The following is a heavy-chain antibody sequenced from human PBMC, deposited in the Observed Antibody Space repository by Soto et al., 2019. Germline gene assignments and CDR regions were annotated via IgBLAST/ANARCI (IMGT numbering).Heavy chain of an antibody. CDR2: IWSDGSNK. Sequence: QVQLVESVGGVVQPGRSLRLSCAASGFTLSSYGMHWVRQAPGKGLEWVAVIWSDGSNKYYADSVQGRFTISRDISNNTLYLQMDSLRAEDTALYYCARDIVATGMDVWGQGTTVTVSS. CDR3: ARDIVATGMDV. D-gene: IGHD5-12*01. CDR1: GFTLSSYG. V-gene: IGHV3-33*01. J-gene: IGHJ6*02.